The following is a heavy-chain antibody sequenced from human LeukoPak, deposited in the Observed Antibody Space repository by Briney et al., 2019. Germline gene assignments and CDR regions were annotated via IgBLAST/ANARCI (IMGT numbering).Heavy chain of an antibody. CDR1: GGTFSSYA. CDR2: IIPIFGTA. Sequence: ASVKVSCKASGGTFSSYAISWVRQAPGQGLEWMGGIIPIFGTANYAQKFQGRLSLTRDMSTSTDYMELSSLRSEDTAVYYCARDNSVGDTAWWFDPWGQGTLVTVSS. CDR3: ARDNSVGDTAWWFDP. V-gene: IGHV1-69*05. D-gene: IGHD1-26*01. J-gene: IGHJ5*02.